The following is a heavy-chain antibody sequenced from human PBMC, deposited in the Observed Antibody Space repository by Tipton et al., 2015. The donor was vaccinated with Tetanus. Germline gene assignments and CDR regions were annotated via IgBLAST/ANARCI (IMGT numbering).Heavy chain of an antibody. J-gene: IGHJ4*02. CDR3: VRGPPPESDWNYLIDF. V-gene: IGHV1-69*06. CDR1: GGTFSNYA. D-gene: IGHD1-7*01. Sequence: QVQLVQSGAEVKEPGSSVRVSCKASGGTFSNYAINWVRQAPGQGLEWMGGIIPIYGAANYAQKFQGRVTMTADNSMGTAYMDLSSVRSEDTAVYYCVRGPPPESDWNYLIDFWGQGTLVTVSS. CDR2: IIPIYGAA.